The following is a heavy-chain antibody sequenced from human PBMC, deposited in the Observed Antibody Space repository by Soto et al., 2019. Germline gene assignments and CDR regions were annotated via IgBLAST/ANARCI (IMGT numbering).Heavy chain of an antibody. CDR3: ARPSGSSWYDWFDP. CDR2: IYYSGST. CDR1: GGSISSSSYY. D-gene: IGHD6-13*01. J-gene: IGHJ5*02. V-gene: IGHV4-39*01. Sequence: ETLSLTCTVSGGSISSSSYYWGWILQPPGKGLEWIGSIYYSGSTYYNPSLKSRVTISVDTSKNQFSLKLSSVTAADTAVYYCARPSGSSWYDWFDPWGQGTLVTVSS.